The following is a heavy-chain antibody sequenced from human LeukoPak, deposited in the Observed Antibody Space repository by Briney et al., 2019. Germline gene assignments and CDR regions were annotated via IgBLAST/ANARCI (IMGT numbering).Heavy chain of an antibody. Sequence: PGGSLRLSCEASGLTLSTYWIHWVRQGPGKGLEWVSRINGDGSSTSYADSVKGRFTISRDNAKSTVYLQMNSLTAEDTAVYHCARAFCPGGSCYGRFDCWGQGTLVTVSS. CDR2: INGDGSST. V-gene: IGHV3-74*01. J-gene: IGHJ4*02. D-gene: IGHD2-15*01. CDR3: ARAFCPGGSCYGRFDC. CDR1: GLTLSTYW.